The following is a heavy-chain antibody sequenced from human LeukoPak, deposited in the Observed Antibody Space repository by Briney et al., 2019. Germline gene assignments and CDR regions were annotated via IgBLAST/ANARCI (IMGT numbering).Heavy chain of an antibody. J-gene: IGHJ4*02. Sequence: PSETLSLTCTVSSGSISSYYWSWIRQPPGKGLEWIGYIYYSGSTNYNPSLKSRVTISVDTSKKQFSLKLGSVTAADTAVYYCARGYSSSSGRPDYWGQGTQVTVSS. CDR1: SGSISSYY. V-gene: IGHV4-59*08. D-gene: IGHD6-6*01. CDR2: IYYSGST. CDR3: ARGYSSSSGRPDY.